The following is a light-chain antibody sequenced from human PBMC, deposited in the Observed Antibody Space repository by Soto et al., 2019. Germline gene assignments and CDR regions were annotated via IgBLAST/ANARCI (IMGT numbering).Light chain of an antibody. V-gene: IGLV2-18*02. J-gene: IGLJ1*01. Sequence: SVLTQPPSVSGSPGQSVTISCTGTSSDVGSYNRVSWYQQPPGTAPKLMIYEVSNRPSGVPDRFSGSKSGNTASLTISGLQAEDEADYYCSSFTSSSTYVFGTGXKVTVL. CDR1: SSDVGSYNR. CDR2: EVS. CDR3: SSFTSSSTYV.